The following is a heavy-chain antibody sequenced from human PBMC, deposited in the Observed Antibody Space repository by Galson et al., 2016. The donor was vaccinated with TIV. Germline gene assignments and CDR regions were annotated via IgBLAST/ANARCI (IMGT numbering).Heavy chain of an antibody. V-gene: IGHV4-39*01. J-gene: IGHJ3*01. D-gene: IGHD6-19*01. CDR1: GASISTSSNY. CDR3: ARRHQWLGGSFDV. CDR2: IFHSGST. Sequence: SETLSLTCSVSGASISTSSNYWVWIRQPPGRGLEWIGTIFHSGSTWYNPSLKSRVTISVDTSKRQFSLKVNSVTGADTAVYYCARRHQWLGGSFDVGGQGTTVTVSS.